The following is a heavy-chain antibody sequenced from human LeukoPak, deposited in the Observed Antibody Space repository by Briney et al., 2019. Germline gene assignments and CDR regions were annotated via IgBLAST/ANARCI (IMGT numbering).Heavy chain of an antibody. D-gene: IGHD5-24*01. Sequence: GGSLRLSCAASGFTFTNHAMAWVRLAPGEGLEWVSTLSDSGASTYYADSVKGRFTISRDNSRNTMYLQMDSLRADDTGVYFCARTPNRDGYSHIDFWGQGALVTVSS. J-gene: IGHJ4*02. CDR1: GFTFTNHA. CDR2: LSDSGAST. V-gene: IGHV3-23*01. CDR3: ARTPNRDGYSHIDF.